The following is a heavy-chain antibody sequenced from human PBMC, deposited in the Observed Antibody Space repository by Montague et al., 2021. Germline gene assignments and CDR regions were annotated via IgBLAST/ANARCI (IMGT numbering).Heavy chain of an antibody. V-gene: IGHV4-34*01. D-gene: IGHD3-10*01. CDR3: ASDRGPFDY. J-gene: IGHJ4*02. CDR1: GGSLSEYY. CDR2: VRHIGST. Sequence: SETLSLTCGVYGGSLSEYYWTWIRQSPEKGLEWIGEVRHIGSTYYNPSLKSRVTMSVDKSKNQFSLKLRSVTAADTAVYYCASDRGPFDYWGQGTVVTVSS.